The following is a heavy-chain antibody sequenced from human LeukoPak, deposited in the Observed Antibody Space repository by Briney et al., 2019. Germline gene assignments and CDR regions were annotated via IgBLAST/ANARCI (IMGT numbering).Heavy chain of an antibody. D-gene: IGHD3-10*01. CDR1: GYTFASYD. CDR2: MDPNSGNT. CDR3: ARALRGVIISYYYYYMDV. J-gene: IGHJ6*03. V-gene: IGHV1-8*03. Sequence: GASVKVSCKASGYTFASYDVNWVRQATGQGLEGMGWMDPNSGNTGYAQKFQGRVTITRNTSISTAYMELSSLRSEDMAVYYCARALRGVIISYYYYYMDVWGKGTTVTVSS.